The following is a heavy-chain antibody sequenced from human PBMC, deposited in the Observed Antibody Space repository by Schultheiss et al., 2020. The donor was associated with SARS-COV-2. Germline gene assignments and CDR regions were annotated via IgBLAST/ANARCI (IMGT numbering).Heavy chain of an antibody. CDR1: GFTFSSYA. V-gene: IGHV3-30*01. CDR2: ISYDGSNK. D-gene: IGHD3-22*01. Sequence: SCAASGFTFSSYAMHWVRQAPGKGLEWVAVISYDGSNKYYADSVKGRFTISRDNSKNTLYLQMNSLRAEDTAVYYCARDSDTMIVVVMAYWGQGTLVTVSS. J-gene: IGHJ4*02. CDR3: ARDSDTMIVVVMAY.